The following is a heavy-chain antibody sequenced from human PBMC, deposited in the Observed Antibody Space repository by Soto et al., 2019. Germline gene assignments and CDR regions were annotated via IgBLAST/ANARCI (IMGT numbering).Heavy chain of an antibody. CDR3: AKDDCSSTSCHNWFDP. V-gene: IGHV3-23*01. Sequence: SLRLSCAASGFSFSSYSMSLVXQAPGKGLEWVSAISGSGGSTYYADSVKGRFTISRDNSKNTLYLQMNSLRAEDTAVYYCAKDDCSSTSCHNWFDPWGQGTLVTVSS. D-gene: IGHD2-2*01. CDR1: GFSFSSYS. J-gene: IGHJ5*02. CDR2: ISGSGGST.